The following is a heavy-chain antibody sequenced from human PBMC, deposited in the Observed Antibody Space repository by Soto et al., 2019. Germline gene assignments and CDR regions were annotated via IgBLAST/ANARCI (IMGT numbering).Heavy chain of an antibody. V-gene: IGHV3-23*01. J-gene: IGHJ6*03. CDR1: GFTFSDYW. Sequence: GGSLRLSCAASGFTFSDYWMSWVRLAPGKGLEWVSAIVGSDGSTYYADSVKGRFTISRDNSKNTLYLQMNSLRAEDTAVYYCAKAPSTGTKWTYYYYYYYMDVWGKGTTVTVSS. CDR2: IVGSDGST. CDR3: AKAPSTGTKWTYYYYYYYMDV. D-gene: IGHD1-1*01.